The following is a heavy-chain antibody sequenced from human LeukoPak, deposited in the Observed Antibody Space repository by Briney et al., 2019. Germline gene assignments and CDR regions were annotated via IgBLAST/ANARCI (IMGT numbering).Heavy chain of an antibody. CDR2: IIPIFGTA. D-gene: IGHD6-19*01. CDR1: GGTFGSYA. CDR3: ARGHSSGWYTPLDY. J-gene: IGHJ4*02. Sequence: SVKVSCKASGGTFGSYAISWVRQAPGQGLEWMGGIIPIFGTANYAQKFQGRVTITADESTSTAYMELSSLRSEDTAVYYCARGHSSGWYTPLDYWGQGTLVTVSS. V-gene: IGHV1-69*13.